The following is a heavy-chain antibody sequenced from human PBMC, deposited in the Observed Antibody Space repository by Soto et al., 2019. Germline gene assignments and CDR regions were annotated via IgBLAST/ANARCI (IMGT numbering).Heavy chain of an antibody. Sequence: ASVKVSCKVSGYTLTELSMHWVCQAPGQRLEWMGGIDPEDGETIYAQKFQGRVTMTEDTSTNTAYMELSSLRSEDTAVYYCATVRYSSGWYPTGKAYYYYYGMDVWGQGTTVTVSS. J-gene: IGHJ6*02. V-gene: IGHV1-24*01. CDR3: ATVRYSSGWYPTGKAYYYYYGMDV. CDR2: IDPEDGET. CDR1: GYTLTELS. D-gene: IGHD6-19*01.